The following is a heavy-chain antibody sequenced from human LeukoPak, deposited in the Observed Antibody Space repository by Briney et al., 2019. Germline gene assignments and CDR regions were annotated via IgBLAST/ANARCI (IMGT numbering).Heavy chain of an antibody. D-gene: IGHD3-3*01. CDR3: ARDHYDFWSGYPDAFDI. CDR2: IYYSGSS. Sequence: SETLSLTFTVSGGSISSYYWSWIRQPPGKGLEWIGYIYYSGSSNYNPSLKSRVTISVDTSKNQFSLKLSSVTAADTAVYYCARDHYDFWSGYPDAFDIWGQGTMVTVSS. CDR1: GGSISSYY. J-gene: IGHJ3*02. V-gene: IGHV4-59*01.